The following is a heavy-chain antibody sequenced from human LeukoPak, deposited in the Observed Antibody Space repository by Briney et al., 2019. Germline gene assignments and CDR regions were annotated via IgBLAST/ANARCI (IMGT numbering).Heavy chain of an antibody. Sequence: GESLKISCRGSGFSFTSYGIDWVRQMPGNGLEWMGIIYPGDSDTRYSPSFQGQVTISADKSISTAYLQWSSLKASDTAMYYCARRTPYLWLVSHYYFDYWGQGTLVTVSS. CDR1: GFSFTSYG. CDR2: IYPGDSDT. D-gene: IGHD6-19*01. CDR3: ARRTPYLWLVSHYYFDY. V-gene: IGHV5-51*01. J-gene: IGHJ4*02.